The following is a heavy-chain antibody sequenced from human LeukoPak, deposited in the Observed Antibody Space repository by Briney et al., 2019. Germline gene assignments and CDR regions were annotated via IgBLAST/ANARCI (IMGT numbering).Heavy chain of an antibody. Sequence: ASVKVSCKASGYTFTSYYMHWVRQAPRQGLEWMGIINPSGGSTSYAQKFQGRVTMTRDTSTSTVYMELSSLRSEDTAVYYCARDRRSSSWKIQNWFDPWGQGTLVTVSS. V-gene: IGHV1-46*01. CDR2: INPSGGST. J-gene: IGHJ5*02. CDR3: ARDRRSSSWKIQNWFDP. CDR1: GYTFTSYY. D-gene: IGHD6-13*01.